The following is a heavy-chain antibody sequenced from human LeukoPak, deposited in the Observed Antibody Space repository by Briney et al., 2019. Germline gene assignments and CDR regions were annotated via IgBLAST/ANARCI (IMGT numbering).Heavy chain of an antibody. CDR2: IYSSGST. CDR1: GASINSGSNY. V-gene: IGHV4-39*07. CDR3: AGGRYYFDY. Sequence: SETLSLTCRVSGASINSGSNYWGWIRQPPGKTLEWIGSIYSSGSTYYNPSLKSRVIIMIDTPKNHFSLTLSSVTAADTAVYYCAGGRYYFDYWGQGTLVTVSS. J-gene: IGHJ4*02.